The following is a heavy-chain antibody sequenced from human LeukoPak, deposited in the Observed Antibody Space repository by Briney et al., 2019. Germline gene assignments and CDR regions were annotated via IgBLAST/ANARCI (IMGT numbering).Heavy chain of an antibody. CDR3: TRVVLVGTTYSYFDY. Sequence: PGGSLRLSCAASGFRFSGSTIHWVRQASGKGLEWVGRIRSKPNSYATEFVASVKGRFTISRDDSKNSLYLQMNSLKAEDTAVYYCTRVVLVGTTYSYFDYWGQGTLVTVSS. J-gene: IGHJ4*02. CDR2: IRSKPNSYAT. D-gene: IGHD1-26*01. V-gene: IGHV3-73*01. CDR1: GFRFSGST.